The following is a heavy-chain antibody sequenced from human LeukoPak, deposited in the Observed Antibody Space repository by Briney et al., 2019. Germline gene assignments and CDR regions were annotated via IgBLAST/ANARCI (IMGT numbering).Heavy chain of an antibody. V-gene: IGHV1-2*02. Sequence: ASVKVSCKASGYTFTGYYMHWVRQAPGQGLEWMGWINPNSGGTNYAQKFQGRVTMTRDTSISTAYMELSRLRSDDTAVYYCARGPRAGMITFGGVIAYFDCWGQGTLVTVSS. D-gene: IGHD3-16*02. J-gene: IGHJ4*02. CDR1: GYTFTGYY. CDR2: INPNSGGT. CDR3: ARGPRAGMITFGGVIAYFDC.